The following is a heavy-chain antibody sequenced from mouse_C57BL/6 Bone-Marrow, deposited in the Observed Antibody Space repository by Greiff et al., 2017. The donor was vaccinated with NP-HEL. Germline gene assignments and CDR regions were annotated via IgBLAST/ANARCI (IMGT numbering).Heavy chain of an antibody. Sequence: QVQLQQSGAELVKPGASVKLSCKASGYTFTEYSIHWVKQRPGQGLEWIGWIYPGSGSIKYNEKFKDKATLTADTSSSTVYMELSRLTSENSAVYFCAIHECTYCSSFYYFDYWGQGTTLTVSS. CDR3: AIHECTYCSSFYYFDY. V-gene: IGHV1-62-2*01. D-gene: IGHD1-1*01. CDR2: IYPGSGSI. J-gene: IGHJ2*01. CDR1: GYTFTEYS.